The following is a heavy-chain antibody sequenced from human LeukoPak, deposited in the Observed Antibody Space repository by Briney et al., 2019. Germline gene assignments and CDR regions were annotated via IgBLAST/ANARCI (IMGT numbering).Heavy chain of an antibody. D-gene: IGHD3-10*01. V-gene: IGHV4-30-2*01. Sequence: SQTLSLTCTVSGGSISSGGYYWSWIRQPPGKGLEWIGYIYHSGSTYYNPSLKSRVTISVDRSKNQFSLKLSSVTAADTAVYYCAISYGSGSYPAPGYWGQGTLVTVSS. CDR3: AISYGSGSYPAPGY. CDR2: IYHSGST. J-gene: IGHJ4*02. CDR1: GGSISSGGYY.